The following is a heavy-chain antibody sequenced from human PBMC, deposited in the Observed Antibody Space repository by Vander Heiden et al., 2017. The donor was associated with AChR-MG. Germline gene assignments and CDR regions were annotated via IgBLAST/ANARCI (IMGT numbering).Heavy chain of an antibody. CDR3: ARDRGYYGSGSGGIDY. J-gene: IGHJ4*02. Sequence: QVHLVESGGGVVQPGRSLRLPCAVSGFTLSSYGMHWVRQAPGKGLEWVAVLWYDGSNKYYADSVKGRFTISRDNSKNTLFLQMDSLRAEDTAVYFCARDRGYYGSGSGGIDYWGQGTLVPVSS. V-gene: IGHV3-33*01. CDR2: LWYDGSNK. CDR1: GFTLSSYG. D-gene: IGHD3-10*01.